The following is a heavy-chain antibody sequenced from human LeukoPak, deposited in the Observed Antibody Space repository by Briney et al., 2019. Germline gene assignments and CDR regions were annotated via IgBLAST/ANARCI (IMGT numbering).Heavy chain of an antibody. D-gene: IGHD2-2*01. Sequence: GGSLRLSCVASGFTVSRDYMSWVRQAPGKGLEWVSVIYSGGTTFYADSVKGRFTISRDNSKNTLHLQMNSLRVEDTAVYYCARASSIGLAGLFDYWGQGTLVTVSS. V-gene: IGHV3-53*01. CDR2: IYSGGTT. J-gene: IGHJ4*02. CDR1: GFTVSRDY. CDR3: ARASSIGLAGLFDY.